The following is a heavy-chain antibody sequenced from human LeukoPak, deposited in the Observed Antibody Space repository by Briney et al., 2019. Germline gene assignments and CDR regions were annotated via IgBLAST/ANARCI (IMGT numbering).Heavy chain of an antibody. CDR1: GFTFSTYA. V-gene: IGHV3-23*01. D-gene: IGHD6-13*01. CDR3: ARRAAAPYCFDF. J-gene: IGHJ4*02. Sequence: PGGSLRLSCAASGFTFSTYAMSWVRQAPGKGLEWVSSISDSGGSTYYADSVQGRFTISRDNSKNTVFLQMNSLRVEDTATYYCARRAAAPYCFDFWGQGALVTVSS. CDR2: ISDSGGST.